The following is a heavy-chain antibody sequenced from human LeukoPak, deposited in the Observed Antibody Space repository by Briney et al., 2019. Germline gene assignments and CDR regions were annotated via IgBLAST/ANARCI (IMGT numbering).Heavy chain of an antibody. Sequence: GGSLRLSCAASGFTVSSNYMSWVRQAPGKGLEWVSVIYSGGSTYYADSVKGRFTISRDNSKNTLYMDMNSLRAEDTAVYYCAKRGNTISFFDPWGQGTLVTVSS. CDR3: AKRGNTISFFDP. J-gene: IGHJ5*02. V-gene: IGHV3-53*01. D-gene: IGHD5-24*01. CDR2: IYSGGST. CDR1: GFTVSSNY.